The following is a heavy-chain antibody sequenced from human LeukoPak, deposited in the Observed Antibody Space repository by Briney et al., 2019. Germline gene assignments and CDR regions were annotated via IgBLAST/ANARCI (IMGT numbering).Heavy chain of an antibody. CDR3: AKDKVGYSSGWYRSQYFQH. CDR1: GFTFSSYG. D-gene: IGHD6-19*01. J-gene: IGHJ1*01. CDR2: ISGSGGST. Sequence: PGGSLRLSCAASGFTFSSYGMSWVRQAPGKGLEWVSAISGSGGSTYYADSVKGRFTISRDNSKNTLYLQMNSLRAEDTAVYYCAKDKVGYSSGWYRSQYFQHWGQGTLVTVSS. V-gene: IGHV3-23*01.